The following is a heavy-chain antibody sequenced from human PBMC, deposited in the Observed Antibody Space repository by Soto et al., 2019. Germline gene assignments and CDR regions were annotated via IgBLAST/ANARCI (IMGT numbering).Heavy chain of an antibody. CDR3: ARHPSGSTAGNYYGMDV. J-gene: IGHJ6*02. CDR1: GFTVSSNY. V-gene: IGHV3-53*02. CDR2: IYSGGST. Sequence: EVQLVETGGGLIQPGGSLRLSCAASGFTVSSNYMTWVRQPPGKGLEWVSVIYSGGSTYYADSVKGRFTISRDNSKNTLYLQMNSLRAEDTAVYYCARHPSGSTAGNYYGMDVWGQGTTVTVSS. D-gene: IGHD2-2*01.